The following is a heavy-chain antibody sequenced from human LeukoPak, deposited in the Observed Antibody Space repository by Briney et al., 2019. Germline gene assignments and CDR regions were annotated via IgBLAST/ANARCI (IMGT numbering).Heavy chain of an antibody. J-gene: IGHJ5*02. CDR3: ARRPIRDIVVVVAASGTNWFDP. Sequence: KPGGPLRLSCAASGFTFSSYSMNWVRQAPGKELEWVSSISSSSSYIYYADSVKGRFTISRDNAKNSLYLQMNSLRAEDTAVYYCARRPIRDIVVVVAASGTNWFDPWGQGTLVTVSS. V-gene: IGHV3-21*01. D-gene: IGHD2-15*01. CDR2: ISSSSSYI. CDR1: GFTFSSYS.